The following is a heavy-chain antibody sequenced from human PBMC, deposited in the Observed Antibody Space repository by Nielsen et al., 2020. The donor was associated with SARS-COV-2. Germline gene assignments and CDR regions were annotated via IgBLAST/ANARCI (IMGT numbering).Heavy chain of an antibody. CDR3: ARDRLFNYPLDY. CDR2: IYYSGST. J-gene: IGHJ4*02. Sequence: LSLTCTVSGGSISSGGYYWSWIRQHPGKGLEWIGYIYYSGSTYYNPSLKSRVTISVDTSKNQFSLKLSSVTAADTAVYYCARDRLFNYPLDYWGQGTLVTVSS. V-gene: IGHV4-31*03. CDR1: GGSISSGGYY. D-gene: IGHD3-22*01.